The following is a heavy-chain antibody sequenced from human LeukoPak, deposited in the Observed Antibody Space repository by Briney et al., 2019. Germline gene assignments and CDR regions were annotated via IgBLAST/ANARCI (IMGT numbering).Heavy chain of an antibody. CDR2: IYYSGST. CDR1: GGSISSSSYY. CDR3: ARLWYWSKYSSFNWFDP. V-gene: IGHV4-39*01. Sequence: SETLSLTCTVSGGSISSSSYYWGWIRQPPGKGLEWIGSIYYSGSTYYNPSLKSRVTISVDTSKNQFSLKLSSVTAADTAVYYCARLWYWSKYSSFNWFDPWGQGTLVTVSS. J-gene: IGHJ5*02. D-gene: IGHD6-6*01.